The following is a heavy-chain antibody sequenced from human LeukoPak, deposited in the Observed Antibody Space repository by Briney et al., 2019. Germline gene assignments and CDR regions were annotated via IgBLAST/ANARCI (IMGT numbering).Heavy chain of an antibody. CDR2: IYYSGST. V-gene: IGHV4-59*01. Sequence: PSETLSLTYTVSGGSISIYYWSWLRQPPGKGLEWSGYIYYSGSTNYNPSLKSRVTISVDTSKNQFSLKLSSVTAADTAVYYCARITVTSGYYYYMDVWGKGTTVTVSS. J-gene: IGHJ6*03. CDR1: GGSISIYY. CDR3: ARITVTSGYYYYMDV. D-gene: IGHD4-17*01.